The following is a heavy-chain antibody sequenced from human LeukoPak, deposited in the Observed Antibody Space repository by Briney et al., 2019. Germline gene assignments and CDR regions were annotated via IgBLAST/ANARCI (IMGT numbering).Heavy chain of an antibody. CDR3: ARDYYDSGGYYYMDV. Sequence: GGSLRLSCAASGFTFDDYGMSWVRQAPGKGLEWVSGINWNGGSTGYADSVKGRFTISRDNAKNSLYLQMNSLRAEDTAVYYCARDYYDSGGYYYMDVWGKGTTVTVSS. CDR1: GFTFDDYG. V-gene: IGHV3-20*04. J-gene: IGHJ6*03. D-gene: IGHD3-10*01. CDR2: INWNGGST.